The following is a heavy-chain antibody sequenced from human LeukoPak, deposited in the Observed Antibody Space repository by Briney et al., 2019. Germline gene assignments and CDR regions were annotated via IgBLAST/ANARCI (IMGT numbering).Heavy chain of an antibody. V-gene: IGHV3-48*04. D-gene: IGHD3-9*01. J-gene: IGHJ4*02. CDR1: GFTFNTYN. CDR2: ITGSSSTI. CDR3: ARLGPDILTGYYSDY. Sequence: GGSLRPSCAASGFTFNTYNMNWVRQAPGKGLEWVSSITGSSSTIYYADSVKGRFTISRDNAKNSLYLQMNSLRAEDTAMYYCARLGPDILTGYYSDYWGQGTLVTVSS.